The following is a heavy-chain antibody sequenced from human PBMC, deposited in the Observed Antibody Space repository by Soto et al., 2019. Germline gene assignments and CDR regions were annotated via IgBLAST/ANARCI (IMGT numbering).Heavy chain of an antibody. J-gene: IGHJ4*02. V-gene: IGHV1-2*02. CDR1: GYTFTGYY. D-gene: IGHD3-3*01. CDR3: ARGVTIFGVVIHFDY. CDR2: INPNSGGT. Sequence: ASVKVSCKASGYTFTGYYMHWVRQAPGQGLEWMGWINPNSGGTNYAQKFQGRVTMTRDTSISTAYMELSRLRSDDTAVYYCARGVTIFGVVIHFDYWGQGTLVTVSS.